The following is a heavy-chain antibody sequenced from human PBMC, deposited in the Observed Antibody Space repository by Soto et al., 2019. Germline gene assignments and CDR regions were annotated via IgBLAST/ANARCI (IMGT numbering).Heavy chain of an antibody. D-gene: IGHD2-2*01. J-gene: IGHJ6*02. CDR2: ISGSGGST. CDR3: AKDPSGGIVVVPAAIGPYYYGMDV. V-gene: IGHV3-23*01. CDR1: GFTFSSYA. Sequence: PGGSLRLSCAASGFTFSSYAMSWVRQAPGKGLEWVSAISGSGGSTYYADSVKGRFTISRDNSKNTLYLQMNSLRAEDTAVYYCAKDPSGGIVVVPAAIGPYYYGMDVWGQGTTVTVSS.